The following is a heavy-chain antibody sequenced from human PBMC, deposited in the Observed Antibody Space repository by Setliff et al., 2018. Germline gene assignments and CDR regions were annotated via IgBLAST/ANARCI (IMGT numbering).Heavy chain of an antibody. CDR3: ARDLYSSSSGGFYYYYYYMDV. CDR2: IYSSGST. D-gene: IGHD6-6*01. V-gene: IGHV4-61*09. CDR1: GGSISSGSYY. J-gene: IGHJ6*03. Sequence: SETLSLTCTVSGGSISSGSYYWSWIRQPAGKGLEWIGHIYSSGSTNYNPSLKSRVTISVDRSKNQFSLKLSSGIAADTAVDYCARDLYSSSSGGFYYYYYYMDVWGKGTTVTVSS.